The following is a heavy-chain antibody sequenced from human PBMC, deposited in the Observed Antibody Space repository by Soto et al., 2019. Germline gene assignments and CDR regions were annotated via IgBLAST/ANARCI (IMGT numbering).Heavy chain of an antibody. CDR1: GYTFTSYG. V-gene: IGHV1-18*04. Sequence: QVQLVQSGAEVKKPGASVKVSCKASGYTFTSYGISWVRQAPGQGLEWMGWISAYNGNTNYAQKLQGRVTMTTDTSTSTAYMELRSLRSNDTAVYYCARVFADSSGYFKDYRMDVWGQGTTVTVSS. CDR2: ISAYNGNT. CDR3: ARVFADSSGYFKDYRMDV. J-gene: IGHJ6*02. D-gene: IGHD3-22*01.